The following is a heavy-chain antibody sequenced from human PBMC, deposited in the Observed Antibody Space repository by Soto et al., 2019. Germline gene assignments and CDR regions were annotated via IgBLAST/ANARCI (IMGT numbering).Heavy chain of an antibody. CDR1: GFTFDDYA. Sequence: DVQLVESGGGLVQPGRSLRLSCAASGFTFDDYAMHWVRQAPGKGLEWVSGISWNSGSIGYADSVKGRFTISRDNAKNSLYLQMNSLRAEDTALYYCARGFDFWSGYPDYYYMDVWGKGTTVTVSS. V-gene: IGHV3-9*01. J-gene: IGHJ6*03. CDR2: ISWNSGSI. CDR3: ARGFDFWSGYPDYYYMDV. D-gene: IGHD3-3*01.